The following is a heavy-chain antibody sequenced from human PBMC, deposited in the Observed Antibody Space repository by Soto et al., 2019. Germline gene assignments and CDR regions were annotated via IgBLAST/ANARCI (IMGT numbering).Heavy chain of an antibody. D-gene: IGHD3-22*01. V-gene: IGHV3-48*03. CDR2: ISSSGSTI. CDR3: ARSYDSSGYSDDAFDI. Sequence: GGSLRLSCAASGSTFSSYEMNWVRQAPGKGLEWVSYISSSGSTIYYADSVKGRFTISRDNAKNSLYLQMNSLRAEDTAVYYCARSYDSSGYSDDAFDIWGQGTMVTVSS. J-gene: IGHJ3*02. CDR1: GSTFSSYE.